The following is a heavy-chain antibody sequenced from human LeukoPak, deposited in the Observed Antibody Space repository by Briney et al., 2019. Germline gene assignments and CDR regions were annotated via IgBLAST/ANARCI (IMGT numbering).Heavy chain of an antibody. CDR2: ISGSGGST. J-gene: IGHJ4*02. CDR1: GFTFSSYA. D-gene: IGHD3-22*01. CDR3: AKVEPMIVVVDGGFFEDY. V-gene: IGHV3-23*01. Sequence: PGGSLRLSCAASGFTFSSYAMSWVRQAPGKGLEWVSAISGSGGSTYYADSVKGRFTISRDNSKNTLYLQMNSLRAEDTAVYYCAKVEPMIVVVDGGFFEDYWGQGTLVTVSS.